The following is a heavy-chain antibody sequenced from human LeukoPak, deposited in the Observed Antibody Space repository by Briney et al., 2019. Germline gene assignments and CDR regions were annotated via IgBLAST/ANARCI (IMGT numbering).Heavy chain of an antibody. CDR1: GGSISSSSYY. D-gene: IGHD2-15*01. V-gene: IGHV4-39*07. J-gene: IGHJ6*03. CDR3: ARRAGWSYYYYYMDV. CDR2: IYYSGST. Sequence: PSETLSLTCTVSGGSISSSSYYWGWIRQPPGKGLEWIGSIYYSGSTYYNPSLKSRVTISVDTSKNQFSLKLSSVTAADTAVYYCARRAGWSYYYYYMDVWGKGTTVTISS.